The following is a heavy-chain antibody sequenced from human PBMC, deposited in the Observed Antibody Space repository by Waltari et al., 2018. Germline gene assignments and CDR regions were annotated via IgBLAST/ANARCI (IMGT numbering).Heavy chain of an antibody. V-gene: IGHV3-74*01. D-gene: IGHD7-27*01. CDR2: VNHDGTHT. J-gene: IGHJ4*02. CDR3: ARDTPGDGIDY. CDR1: GFSFDYYG. Sequence: DVELVESGGGIVEPGGSLRLAFVASGFSFDYYGMHWVRQDPEKGLLWVSHVNHDGTHTTYADFVKGRFTVSRDNAKNTVFLQMNSLSAEDTAVYFCARDTPGDGIDYWGQGTLVTVSS.